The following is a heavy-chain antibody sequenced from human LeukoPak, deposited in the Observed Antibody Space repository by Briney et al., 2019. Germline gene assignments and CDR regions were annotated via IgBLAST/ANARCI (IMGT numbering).Heavy chain of an antibody. V-gene: IGHV3-21*01. CDR3: ARPFDSSGYYRNWFDP. J-gene: IGHJ5*02. Sequence: GGSLRLSCAASGFTFSDYNMNWVRQAPGKGLEWVSSISSSSSYIYYADSVKGRFTISRDNSKNTLYLQMNSLRAEDTAVYYCARPFDSSGYYRNWFDPWGQGTLVTVSS. D-gene: IGHD3-22*01. CDR1: GFTFSDYN. CDR2: ISSSSSYI.